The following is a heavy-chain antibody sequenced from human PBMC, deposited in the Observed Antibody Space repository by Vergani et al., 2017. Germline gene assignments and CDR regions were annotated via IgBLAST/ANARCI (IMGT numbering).Heavy chain of an antibody. J-gene: IGHJ4*02. CDR3: ARSADTAMVPYFDY. CDR1: GYTFTSYD. Sequence: QVQLVQSGAEVKKPGASVKVSCKASGYTFTSYDINWVRQATGQGLEWMGWMNPNSGNTGYAQKFQGRVTMTRNTSISTAYMELRSLRSDDTAVYYCARSADTAMVPYFDYWGQGTLVTVSS. D-gene: IGHD5-18*01. CDR2: MNPNSGNT. V-gene: IGHV1-8*01.